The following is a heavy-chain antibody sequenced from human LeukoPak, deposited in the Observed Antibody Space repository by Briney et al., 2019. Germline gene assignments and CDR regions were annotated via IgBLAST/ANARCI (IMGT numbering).Heavy chain of an antibody. D-gene: IGHD3-22*01. Sequence: PGGSLRLSCAASGFTFSSHAMSWVRQAPEKGLEWVSSITDDNYDTFYADSVKGRFTISRDNSKNTLYLQMNSLRAEDTAVYYCAKGRYDSSGFNWAAWGQGTLVTVSS. J-gene: IGHJ4*02. CDR3: AKGRYDSSGFNWAA. CDR2: ITDDNYDT. V-gene: IGHV3-23*01. CDR1: GFTFSSHA.